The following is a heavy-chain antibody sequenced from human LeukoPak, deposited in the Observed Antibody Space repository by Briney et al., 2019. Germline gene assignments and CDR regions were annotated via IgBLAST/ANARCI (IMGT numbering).Heavy chain of an antibody. V-gene: IGHV3-23*01. J-gene: IGHJ3*02. CDR2: ISGSGGST. D-gene: IGHD4-23*01. CDR1: GFTFSNFA. Sequence: GGSLRLSCAASGFTFSNFAVSWVRQAPGKGLEWVSAISGSGGSTYYADSVKGRFTISRDNSKNTLYLQMNSLRAEDTAVYHCAKSPAVGAAFDIWGQGTMVTVSS. CDR3: AKSPAVGAAFDI.